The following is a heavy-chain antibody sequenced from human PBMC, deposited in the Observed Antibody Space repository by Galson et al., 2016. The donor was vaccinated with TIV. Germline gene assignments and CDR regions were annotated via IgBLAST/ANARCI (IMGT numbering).Heavy chain of an antibody. Sequence: SLRLSCAAPGFAFNNYYLTWIRQTPGKGLEWVSHISGSGNYRDYADSVKGRFTISRDNSKKTLYLQMNSLRAEDTAVYYCAKVYSSSYYPNSIDYWGQGTLVTVSS. D-gene: IGHD3-22*01. CDR3: AKVYSSSYYPNSIDY. J-gene: IGHJ4*02. CDR2: ISGSGNYR. V-gene: IGHV3-11*05. CDR1: GFAFNNYY.